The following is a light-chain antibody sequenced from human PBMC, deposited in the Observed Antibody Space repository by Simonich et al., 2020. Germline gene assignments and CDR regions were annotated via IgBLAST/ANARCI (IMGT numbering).Light chain of an antibody. CDR2: KAS. Sequence: DIQMTQSPSTLSASVGERVTITCRASQSISSWLAWYQQKQGKAPKLLIYKASSLESVVPSRFSGSGSGTEFTLTISSLQPDDFATYYCQQYNSYPYTFGQGTKLEIK. CDR3: QQYNSYPYT. J-gene: IGKJ2*01. V-gene: IGKV1-5*03. CDR1: QSISSW.